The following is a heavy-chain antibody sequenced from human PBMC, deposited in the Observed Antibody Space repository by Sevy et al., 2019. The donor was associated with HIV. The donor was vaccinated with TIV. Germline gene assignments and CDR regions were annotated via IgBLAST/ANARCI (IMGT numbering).Heavy chain of an antibody. CDR3: AKDAGTYYLTYYFDF. J-gene: IGHJ4*02. Sequence: EGSLRLSCAVSRFTFSNYGMHWVRQAPGKGLEWVALISYDGSNKHYADSVKGRFTISRDNVKNTLFLDMNSLRAEDTAIYYCAKDAGTYYLTYYFDFWGQGTLVTVSS. D-gene: IGHD1-26*01. CDR2: ISYDGSNK. CDR1: RFTFSNYG. V-gene: IGHV3-33*05.